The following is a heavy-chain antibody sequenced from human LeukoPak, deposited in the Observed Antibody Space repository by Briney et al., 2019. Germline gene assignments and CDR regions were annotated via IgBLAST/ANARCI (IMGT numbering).Heavy chain of an antibody. V-gene: IGHV3-21*01. CDR2: ISSSSSYI. CDR3: AELGITMIGGV. CDR1: GFTFNRYS. D-gene: IGHD3-10*02. Sequence: GGSLRLSCAASGFTFNRYSMNWVRQAPGKGLEWVSSISSSSSYIYYADSVKGRFTISRDNAKNSLYLQMNSLRAEDTAVYYCAELGITMIGGVWGKGTTVTISS. J-gene: IGHJ6*04.